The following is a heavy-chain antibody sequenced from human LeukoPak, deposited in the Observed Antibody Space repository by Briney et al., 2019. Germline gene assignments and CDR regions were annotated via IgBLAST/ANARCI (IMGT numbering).Heavy chain of an antibody. Sequence: GGSLRLSCAPSGFAFSQYGMHWVRQAAGKGLEGVAVIRHDAINEYYADSVKGRFTISRDNPKNTLFLQMNSLRAEDTAVYYCAKDSLRYFEWSLLPIHMDFWGKGTPVTVSS. CDR2: IRHDAINE. V-gene: IGHV3-30*02. CDR1: GFAFSQYG. D-gene: IGHD3-9*01. J-gene: IGHJ6*03. CDR3: AKDSLRYFEWSLLPIHMDF.